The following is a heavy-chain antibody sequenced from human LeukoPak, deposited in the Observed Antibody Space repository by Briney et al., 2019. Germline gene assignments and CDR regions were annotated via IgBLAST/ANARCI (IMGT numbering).Heavy chain of an antibody. CDR1: GFTFSSYG. CDR3: AKGAAAGSVRFGWFDP. CDR2: IRYDGSNK. J-gene: IGHJ5*02. V-gene: IGHV3-30*02. D-gene: IGHD6-13*01. Sequence: PGGSLRLSCAASGFTFSSYGMHWVRQAPGKGLEWVAFIRYDGSNKYYADSVKGRFTISRDNSKNTLYLQMNSLRAEDTAVYYCAKGAAAGSVRFGWFDPWGQGSLVTVSS.